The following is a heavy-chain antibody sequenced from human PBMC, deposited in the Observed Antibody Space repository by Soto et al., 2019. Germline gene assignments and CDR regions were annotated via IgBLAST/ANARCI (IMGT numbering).Heavy chain of an antibody. CDR3: ARGSDSSGYRLGGSFDY. CDR1: GGTFRIYA. D-gene: IGHD3-22*01. V-gene: IGHV1-69*01. CDR2: IIPVYGTS. Sequence: QVQLVQSGAEVKKPGSSVKVSCKASGGTFRIYAISWVRQAPGQGLEWMGGIIPVYGTSNYAKKFKGRVTMTADESTNTAYMELSSLRSEDTAVYYCARGSDSSGYRLGGSFDYWGQGTLVTVSS. J-gene: IGHJ4*02.